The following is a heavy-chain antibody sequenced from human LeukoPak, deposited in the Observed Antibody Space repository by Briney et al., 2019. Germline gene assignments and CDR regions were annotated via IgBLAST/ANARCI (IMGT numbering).Heavy chain of an antibody. CDR2: ISYDGSNK. J-gene: IGHJ4*02. CDR1: GFTFSSYA. CDR3: ARDRSSSSWYSDSMGY. D-gene: IGHD6-13*01. V-gene: IGHV3-30-3*01. Sequence: PGGSLRLSCAASGFTFSSYAMHWVRQAPGKGLEWVAVISYDGSNKYYADSVKGRFTISRDNSKNTLYLQMNSLRAGDTAVYYCARDRSSSSWYSDSMGYWGQGTLVTVSS.